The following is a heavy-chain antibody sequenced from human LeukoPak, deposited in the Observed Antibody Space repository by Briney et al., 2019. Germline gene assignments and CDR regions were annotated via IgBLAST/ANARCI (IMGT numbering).Heavy chain of an antibody. CDR1: GGTFSSYA. CDR3: ARIRPPILTGYKGYFDY. V-gene: IGHV1-2*02. D-gene: IGHD3-9*01. Sequence: VASVKVSCKASGGTFSSYAISWVRQAPGQGLEWMGWINPNSGGTNYAQKFQGRVTMTRDTSISTAYMELSRLRSDDTAVYYCARIRPPILTGYKGYFDYWGQGTLVTVSS. J-gene: IGHJ4*02. CDR2: INPNSGGT.